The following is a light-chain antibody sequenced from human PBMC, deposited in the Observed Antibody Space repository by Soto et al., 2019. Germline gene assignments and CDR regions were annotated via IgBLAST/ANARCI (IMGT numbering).Light chain of an antibody. Sequence: QSALTQPASVSGSPGQSITISCTGTSSDVGGYNYVSWYQQHPGKAPKLMIYDVSNRPSGASNRFSGSKSGNTASLTISGLQAEDEADYYCSSYTCSSTYVFGTGTKVTVL. CDR1: SSDVGGYNY. CDR2: DVS. J-gene: IGLJ1*01. CDR3: SSYTCSSTYV. V-gene: IGLV2-14*01.